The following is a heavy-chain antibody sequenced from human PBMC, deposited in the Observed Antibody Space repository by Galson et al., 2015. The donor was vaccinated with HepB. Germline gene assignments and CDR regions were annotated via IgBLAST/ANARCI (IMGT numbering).Heavy chain of an antibody. CDR3: ARHTAGGQAAVGYYYFGMDV. D-gene: IGHD6-13*01. CDR1: GYSFTSYW. V-gene: IGHV5-51*01. CDR2: IYPGDSDT. J-gene: IGHJ6*02. Sequence: QSGAEVKEPGESLKISCTASGYSFTSYWIAWVRQMPGKGLEWMGIIYPGDSDTTYSPSVQGQVTISVDKSISTAYLQWSSLKASDTAMYYCARHTAGGQAAVGYYYFGMDVWGQGTTVTVSS.